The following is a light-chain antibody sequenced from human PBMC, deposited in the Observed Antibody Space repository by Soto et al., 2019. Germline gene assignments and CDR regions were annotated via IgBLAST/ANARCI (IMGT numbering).Light chain of an antibody. CDR2: RAS. Sequence: DIQMTQSPSTLSASVGDRVTFTCRASQNIDSWLAWYQQKPGKVPKLLIYRASTLDSGVPSRFSGSRSGTEFTLTVSSLQPDDIATYYCQQYHTYSRTFGGGTKVEIK. V-gene: IGKV1-5*03. CDR1: QNIDSW. CDR3: QQYHTYSRT. J-gene: IGKJ4*01.